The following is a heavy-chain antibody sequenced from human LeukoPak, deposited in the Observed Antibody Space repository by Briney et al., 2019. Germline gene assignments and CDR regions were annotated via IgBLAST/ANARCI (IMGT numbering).Heavy chain of an antibody. D-gene: IGHD6-13*01. J-gene: IGHJ4*02. V-gene: IGHV1-2*02. CDR1: GYTFTGYY. CDR2: INPNSGGT. CDR3: ARWYNSCWYDY. Sequence: ASVKVSCKASGYTFTGYYMHWVRQAPGQGLEWMGWINPNSGGTNYAQKFQGRVTMTRDTSISTVYMELSRLRSDDTAVYYCARWYNSCWYDYWGQGTLVSVSS.